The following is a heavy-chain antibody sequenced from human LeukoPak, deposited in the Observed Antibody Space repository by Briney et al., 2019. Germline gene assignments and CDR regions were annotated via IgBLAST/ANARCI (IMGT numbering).Heavy chain of an antibody. CDR2: ISSSSSYI. CDR3: ARDRDHRRGYNAFDI. V-gene: IGHV3-21*01. Sequence: GGSLRLSCAASGFTFSSYSMNWVRQAPGKGLEWVSSISSSSSYIYYADSVKGRFTISRDNAKNSLYLQMNSLRAEDTAVYYCARDRDHRRGYNAFDIWGQGTMVTVSS. D-gene: IGHD5-18*01. CDR1: GFTFSSYS. J-gene: IGHJ3*02.